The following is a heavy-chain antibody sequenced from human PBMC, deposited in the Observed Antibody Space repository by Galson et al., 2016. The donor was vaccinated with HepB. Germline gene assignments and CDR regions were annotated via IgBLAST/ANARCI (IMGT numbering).Heavy chain of an antibody. CDR2: IYYGGST. V-gene: IGHV4-59*01. CDR3: ARAAYGSVDK. Sequence: LSLTCSVSGGSITNYYRSWIRQPPGKGLEWIGYIYYGGSTNYNPSLKSRLTISIDTSKNQFSLKVSPVTAADTAVYYCARAAYGSVDKWGQGTLVTVSS. J-gene: IGHJ4*02. D-gene: IGHD3-10*01. CDR1: GGSITNYY.